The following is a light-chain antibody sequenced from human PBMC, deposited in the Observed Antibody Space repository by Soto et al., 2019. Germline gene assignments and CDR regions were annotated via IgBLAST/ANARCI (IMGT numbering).Light chain of an antibody. CDR1: QSVLYSSNNKNY. CDR2: WAS. Sequence: DIVMTQSPDSLAVSLGERATINCKSSQSVLYSSNNKNYLDWYQQKPGQTPKLLIYWASTRESGVPDRFSGSGSVTDFTLTISSLQAEDVAVYYCQQYYSTPPYTFGQGTKLEIK. CDR3: QQYYSTPPYT. V-gene: IGKV4-1*01. J-gene: IGKJ2*01.